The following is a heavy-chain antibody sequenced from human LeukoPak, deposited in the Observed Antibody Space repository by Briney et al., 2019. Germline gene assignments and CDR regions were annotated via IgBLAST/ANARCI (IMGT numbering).Heavy chain of an antibody. D-gene: IGHD6-13*01. V-gene: IGHV4-61*01. CDR2: IYYSGST. CDR3: ARTTEAHSWRTRYYDYYMDV. J-gene: IGHJ6*03. CDR1: GYSISSGYY. Sequence: PSETLSLTCTVSGYSISSGYYWCCIRQPPGKGLEWIGYIYYSGSTNYNPSLKSRVTISVDTSKNQFSLKLSSVTAADTAVYYCARTTEAHSWRTRYYDYYMDVWGKGTTVTVSS.